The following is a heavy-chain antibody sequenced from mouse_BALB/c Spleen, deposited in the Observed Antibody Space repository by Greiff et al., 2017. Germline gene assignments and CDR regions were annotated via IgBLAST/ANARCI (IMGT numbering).Heavy chain of an antibody. V-gene: IGHV2-9*02. CDR2: IWAGGST. CDR1: GFSLTSYG. J-gene: IGHJ4*01. CDR3: ARDKYGNYYAMDY. D-gene: IGHD2-10*02. Sequence: VQGVESGPGLVAPSQSLSITCTVSGFSLTSYGVHWVRQPPGKGLEWLGVIWAGGSTNYNSALMSRLSISKDNSKSQVFLKMNSLQTDDTAMYYCARDKYGNYYAMDYWGQGTSVTVSS.